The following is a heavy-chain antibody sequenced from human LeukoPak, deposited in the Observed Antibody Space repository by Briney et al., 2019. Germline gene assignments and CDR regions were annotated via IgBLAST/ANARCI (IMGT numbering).Heavy chain of an antibody. CDR2: ISSSSSYI. Sequence: PGGSLRLSCAASGFTFSSYSMNWVRQAPGKGLEWVSSISSSSSYIYYADSGKGRFTTSRDNAKNSLYLQMNSLRAEDTAVYYCARVFPSAPCFDYWGQGTLVTVSS. D-gene: IGHD3-10*01. CDR3: ARVFPSAPCFDY. CDR1: GFTFSSYS. J-gene: IGHJ4*02. V-gene: IGHV3-21*01.